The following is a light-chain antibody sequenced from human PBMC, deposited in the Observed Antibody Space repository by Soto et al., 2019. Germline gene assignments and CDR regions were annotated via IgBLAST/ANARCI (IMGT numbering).Light chain of an antibody. J-gene: IGKJ1*01. Sequence: DIVMTQSPLSLPVTPGEPASISCRSSQSLLHSNGYNYLDWYLQKPGQSPQLLIYLGSKRDSGVPDRFSGSGSGKDFTLKISRVEAEDVGVYYCMQALQTPRTFGQGTQVEIK. CDR2: LGS. CDR1: QSLLHSNGYNY. CDR3: MQALQTPRT. V-gene: IGKV2-28*01.